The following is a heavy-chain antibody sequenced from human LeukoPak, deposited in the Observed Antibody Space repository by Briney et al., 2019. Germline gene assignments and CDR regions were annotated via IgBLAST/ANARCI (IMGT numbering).Heavy chain of an antibody. Sequence: GGSLRLSCAASGFTFSSSAMTWVRQAPGKGLEWVSAISGSDGSTYYADSVKGRFTISRDNSKNTLYLQINSLRAEDTALYYCAKCGLHTFGLYLYWGQGTLVTISS. CDR1: GFTFSSSA. V-gene: IGHV3-23*01. J-gene: IGHJ4*02. D-gene: IGHD5-18*01. CDR2: ISGSDGST. CDR3: AKCGLHTFGLYLY.